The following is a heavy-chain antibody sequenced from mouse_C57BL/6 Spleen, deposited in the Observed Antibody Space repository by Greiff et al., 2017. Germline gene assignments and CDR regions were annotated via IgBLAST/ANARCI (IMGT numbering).Heavy chain of an antibody. CDR2: ISSGGSYT. CDR1: GFTFRSYG. V-gene: IGHV5-6*01. Sequence: EVKVVESGGDLVKPGGSLKLSCAASGFTFRSYGMSWVRQTPDKRLEWVATISSGGSYTYYPDSVKGRFTISRDNAKNTLYLQMSSLKSEDTAMYYCARIDSSGRGYAMDYWGQGTSVTVAS. J-gene: IGHJ4*01. CDR3: ARIDSSGRGYAMDY. D-gene: IGHD3-2*02.